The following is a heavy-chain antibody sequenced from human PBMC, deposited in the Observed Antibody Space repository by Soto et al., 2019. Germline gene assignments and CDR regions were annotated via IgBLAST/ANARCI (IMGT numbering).Heavy chain of an antibody. CDR2: ISSSSSKI. CDR1: GFIFSSYS. Sequence: EVQLVESGGGLVQPGGSLRLSCAASGFIFSSYSMNWVRQAPGKGREWVSFISSSSSKIYYADSVKGRFTISRDNAKNSLYLQLNSLRDEYTAVYYFAIGAAPYPTSGYYFDYWGQVTLVTVSS. J-gene: IGHJ4*02. CDR3: AIGAAPYPTSGYYFDY. V-gene: IGHV3-48*02. D-gene: IGHD1-26*01.